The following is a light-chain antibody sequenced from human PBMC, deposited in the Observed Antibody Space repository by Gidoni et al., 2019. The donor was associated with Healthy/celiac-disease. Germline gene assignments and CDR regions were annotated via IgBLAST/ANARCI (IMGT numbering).Light chain of an antibody. CDR3: LQDYNYPWT. V-gene: IGKV1-6*01. CDR1: QGSRND. Sequence: AIQMTQSQSSLSASVGDRVTITCRASQGSRNDLGWYQQKPGKAPKLLIYAASSLQSGVPSRFSGSGSGTDFTLTISSLQPEEFATYYCLQDYNYPWTFGQGTKVEIK. CDR2: AAS. J-gene: IGKJ1*01.